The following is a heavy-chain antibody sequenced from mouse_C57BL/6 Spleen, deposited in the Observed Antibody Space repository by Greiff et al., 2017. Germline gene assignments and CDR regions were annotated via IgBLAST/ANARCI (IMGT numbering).Heavy chain of an antibody. CDR2: IDPSDSET. CDR1: GYTFTSYW. V-gene: IGHV1-52*01. CDR3: AREGDSSGPYAMDY. Sequence: VQLQQPGAELVRPGSSVKLSCKASGYTFTSYWMHWVKQRPIQGLEWIGNIDPSDSETHYNQKFKDKATLTVDKSSSTAYMQLSSLTSEDSAVYYCAREGDSSGPYAMDYWGQGTSVTVSS. J-gene: IGHJ4*01. D-gene: IGHD3-2*02.